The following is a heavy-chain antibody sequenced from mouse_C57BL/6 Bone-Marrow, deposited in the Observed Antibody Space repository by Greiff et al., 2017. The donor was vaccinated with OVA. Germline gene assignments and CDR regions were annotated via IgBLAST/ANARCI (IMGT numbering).Heavy chain of an antibody. J-gene: IGHJ2*01. CDR1: GYAFSSSW. V-gene: IGHV1-82*01. D-gene: IGHD2-4*01. Sequence: VQLQQSGPELVKPGASVKISCKASGYAFSSSWMNWVKQRPGKGLEWIGRIYPGDGDTNYNGKFKGKATLTADKSSSTAYMQLSSLTYEDSAVYYCAGGLRREYYFDYWGQGTTLTVSS. CDR2: IYPGDGDT. CDR3: AGGLRREYYFDY.